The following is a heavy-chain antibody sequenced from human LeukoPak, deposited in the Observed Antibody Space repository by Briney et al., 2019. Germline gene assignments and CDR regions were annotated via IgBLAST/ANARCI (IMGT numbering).Heavy chain of an antibody. Sequence: GGSLRLSCSASGFTFGNYAMHWVRQAPGKGLEYVSAISTNGGSTYYADSVKGRFTISRDNSKNTLYLQMSSLRADDTAVYYCARGHYYTDMLTNYWVRYFDYWGQGTLVTVSS. CDR2: ISTNGGST. J-gene: IGHJ4*02. D-gene: IGHD3-9*01. CDR3: ARGHYYTDMLTNYWVRYFDY. V-gene: IGHV3-64D*09. CDR1: GFTFGNYA.